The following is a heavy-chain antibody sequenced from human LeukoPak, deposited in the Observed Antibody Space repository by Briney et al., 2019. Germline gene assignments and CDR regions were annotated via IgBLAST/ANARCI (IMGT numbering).Heavy chain of an antibody. V-gene: IGHV3-11*05. D-gene: IGHD2-21*02. Sequence: GGSLRLSCAASGFTFSDYYMSWIRQAPGKGLEWLSYISSSSTYTKYADSVKGRFTISRDNAKNSLYLQMNSLRAEDTTVYYCVRGEEIVVVTAIGYWGQGTLVTVSS. CDR2: ISSSSTYT. J-gene: IGHJ4*02. CDR1: GFTFSDYY. CDR3: VRGEEIVVVTAIGY.